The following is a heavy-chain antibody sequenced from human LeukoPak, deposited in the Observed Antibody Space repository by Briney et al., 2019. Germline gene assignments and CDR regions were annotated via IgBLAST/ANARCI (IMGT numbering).Heavy chain of an antibody. V-gene: IGHV3-7*01. CDR3: ARAPSAITMIAVEATGGEYYFDH. Sequence: GGSLRLSCAASGFTFSSYWMSWVRQAPGKGLEWVANIKQDGSEKYYVDSVKGRFTISRDNAKNSLYLQMNSLRAEDTAVYYCARAPSAITMIAVEATGGEYYFDHWGQGTLVTVSS. J-gene: IGHJ4*02. D-gene: IGHD3-22*01. CDR2: IKQDGSEK. CDR1: GFTFSSYW.